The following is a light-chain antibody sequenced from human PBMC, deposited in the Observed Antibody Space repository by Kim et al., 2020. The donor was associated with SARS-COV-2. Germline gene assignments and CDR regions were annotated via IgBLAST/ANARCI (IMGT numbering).Light chain of an antibody. CDR1: KAGTKS. J-gene: IGLJ2*01. CDR3: QVWDSSSDHVV. V-gene: IGLV3-21*04. Sequence: SYELTQPPSVSVAPGKTARITCGGDKAGTKSVHWYQQKPGQAPVLVIYYDSDRPSGIPERFSGSNSGNTATLTISRVEAGDEADYYCQVWDSSSDHVVFGGGTQLTVL. CDR2: YDS.